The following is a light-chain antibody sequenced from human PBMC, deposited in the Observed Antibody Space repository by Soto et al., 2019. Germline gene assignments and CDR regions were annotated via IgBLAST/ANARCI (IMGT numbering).Light chain of an antibody. V-gene: IGLV4-69*01. J-gene: IGLJ3*02. Sequence: QPVLTQSPSASASLGASVKLTCTLSSGHNNYAIAWHQQQPEKGPRYLMKLSSDGSHSKGDGIPDRFSGSSSGAERYLTISRLQSEDEADYYCQTWGTGIQVFGGGTKLTVL. CDR1: SGHNNYA. CDR2: LSSDGSH. CDR3: QTWGTGIQV.